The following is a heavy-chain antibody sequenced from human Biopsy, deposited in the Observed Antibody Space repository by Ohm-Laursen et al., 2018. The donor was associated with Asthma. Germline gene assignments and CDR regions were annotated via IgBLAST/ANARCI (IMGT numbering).Heavy chain of an antibody. J-gene: IGHJ6*02. CDR3: VRGSSSWHHGPFHYYYGLDV. CDR1: GDSFTYPGYY. Sequence: TLSLTCSVSGDSFTYPGYYWSWVRQLPGRGLEWIGYIHYSGSAYYNPSLNTRISMSVDMSKNQFSLKLTSVTAADTAVYYCVRGSSSWHHGPFHYYYGLDVWGQGTTATVSS. D-gene: IGHD6-13*01. V-gene: IGHV4-31*03. CDR2: IHYSGSA.